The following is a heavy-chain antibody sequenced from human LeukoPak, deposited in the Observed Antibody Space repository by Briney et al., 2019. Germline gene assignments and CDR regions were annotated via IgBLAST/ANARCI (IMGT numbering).Heavy chain of an antibody. CDR2: IYSGGST. Sequence: GGSLRLSCAASGFTVSSNYMSWVRQAPGKGLEWVSVIYSGGSTYYADSLKGRFTISRDISKNTLYLHMNSLRAEDTAVYYCARDLGSSCWPLGFDYCGQGTLVTVSS. CDR1: GFTVSSNY. CDR3: ARDLGSSCWPLGFDY. V-gene: IGHV3-53*01. D-gene: IGHD6-13*01. J-gene: IGHJ4*02.